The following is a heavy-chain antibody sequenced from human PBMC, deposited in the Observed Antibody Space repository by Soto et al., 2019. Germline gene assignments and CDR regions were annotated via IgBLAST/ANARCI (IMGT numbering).Heavy chain of an antibody. V-gene: IGHV3-33*01. J-gene: IGHJ5*02. D-gene: IGHD3-10*01. CDR3: ARLGPYGSETYSFRYNWFDP. CDR2: IWYDGTTK. CDR1: GFSLSIYG. Sequence: GGSLRLSCEVSGFSLSIYGMHWVRQAPGKGLEWVAVIWYDGTTKNYAVSVQGRFTISRDNSKNTVYLQMNSLRGEDTAIYYCARLGPYGSETYSFRYNWFDPWGQGTLVTVSS.